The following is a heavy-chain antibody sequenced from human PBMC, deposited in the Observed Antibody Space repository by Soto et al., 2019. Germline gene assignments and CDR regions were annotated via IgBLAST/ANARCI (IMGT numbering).Heavy chain of an antibody. CDR2: ISTSGGGT. D-gene: IGHD5-18*01. V-gene: IGHV3-23*01. J-gene: IGHJ4*02. Sequence: EVQLLESGGGLVQPGGSLRLSCAASGLTFSSYAMSWVRQAPGKGLEWVSAISTSGGGTYYADSVKGRFTISRDNSKNTLYLQMNSLRAEDTAVFYCAKEGYSYGYSYYFDYWGQGTLVTVSS. CDR1: GLTFSSYA. CDR3: AKEGYSYGYSYYFDY.